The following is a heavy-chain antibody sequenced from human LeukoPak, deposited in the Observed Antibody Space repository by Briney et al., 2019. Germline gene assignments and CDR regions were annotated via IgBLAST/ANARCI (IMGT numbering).Heavy chain of an antibody. D-gene: IGHD6-19*01. CDR1: GGSISSGDYY. V-gene: IGHV4-30-4*01. CDR3: ARHGYSSGSLAWFDP. CDR2: IYYSGST. Sequence: SQTLSLTCTVSGGSISSGDYYWSWIRQPPGKGLEWIGSIYYSGSTNYNPSLKSRVTISVDTSKNQFSLKLSSVTAADTAVYYCARHGYSSGSLAWFDPWGQGTQVTVSS. J-gene: IGHJ5*02.